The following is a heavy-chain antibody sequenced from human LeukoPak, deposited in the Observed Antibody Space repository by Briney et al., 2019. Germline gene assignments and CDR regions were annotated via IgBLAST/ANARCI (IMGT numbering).Heavy chain of an antibody. CDR1: GYTFTGYY. CDR3: ARVGVYFDWLSHFDY. Sequence: VASVEVSCKASGYTFTGYYMHWVRQAPGQGLEWMGWINPNSGGTNYAQKFQGWVTMTRDTSISTAYMELSRLRSDDTAVYYCARVGVYFDWLSHFDYWGQGTMVTVSS. CDR2: INPNSGGT. D-gene: IGHD3-9*01. V-gene: IGHV1-2*04. J-gene: IGHJ4*02.